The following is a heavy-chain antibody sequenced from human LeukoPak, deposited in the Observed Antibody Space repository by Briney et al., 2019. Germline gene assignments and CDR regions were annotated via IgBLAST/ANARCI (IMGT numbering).Heavy chain of an antibody. CDR1: GFTFSSYA. CDR3: ARVGGDIAATGHFDY. D-gene: IGHD5-12*01. V-gene: IGHV3-23*01. Sequence: GGSLRLSCAASGFTFSSYAMSWVRQAPGKGPEWVSVISGSGGSTHYADSVKGRFTISRDNSKNTVYLQMNSLRAEDTAVFYCARVGGDIAATGHFDYWGQGTLVTVSS. J-gene: IGHJ4*02. CDR2: ISGSGGST.